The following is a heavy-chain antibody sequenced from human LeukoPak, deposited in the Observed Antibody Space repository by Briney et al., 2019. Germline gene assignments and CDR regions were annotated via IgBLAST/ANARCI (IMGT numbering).Heavy chain of an antibody. V-gene: IGHV3-66*02. CDR2: IYSGGYT. CDR3: ARGIDY. J-gene: IGHJ4*02. Sequence: GGSLRLSCKVSGFTVSSNYMSWVSQAPGKGLEWVSIIYSGGYTHYADSVKGRFAISRDSPKNTLYLQMNSLRAEDTAVYYCARGIDYWGQGTLVTVSS. CDR1: GFTVSSNY.